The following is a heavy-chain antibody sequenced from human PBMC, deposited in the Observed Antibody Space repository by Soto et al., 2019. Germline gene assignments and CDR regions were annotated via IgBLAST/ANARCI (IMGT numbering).Heavy chain of an antibody. J-gene: IGHJ6*02. Sequence: QVQLVQSGAEVKKPGSSVKVSCKASGGTFSSYAISWVRQAPGQGLEWMGGIIPIFGTADYAQKVQGRVAITGEGSTGHAYMELRRLRSEDTAVYYCAGAGGASYYYGMEVWGQGTTVTVSS. CDR3: AGAGGASYYYGMEV. D-gene: IGHD3-10*01. V-gene: IGHV1-69*12. CDR2: IIPIFGTA. CDR1: GGTFSSYA.